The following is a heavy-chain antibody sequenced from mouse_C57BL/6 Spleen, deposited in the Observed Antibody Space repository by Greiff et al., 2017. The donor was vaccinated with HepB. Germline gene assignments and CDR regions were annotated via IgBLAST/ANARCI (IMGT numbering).Heavy chain of an antibody. Sequence: EVQGVESGGGLVKPGGSLKLSCAASGFTFSSYTMSWVRQTPETRLEWVATISGGGGNTYYPNSVKGRFTISRDYAKNTLYLQMSSLRSEDTALYYCARHDDYDDYFDYWGQGTTLTVSS. CDR3: ARHDDYDDYFDY. CDR1: GFTFSSYT. V-gene: IGHV5-9*01. D-gene: IGHD2-4*01. CDR2: ISGGGGNT. J-gene: IGHJ2*01.